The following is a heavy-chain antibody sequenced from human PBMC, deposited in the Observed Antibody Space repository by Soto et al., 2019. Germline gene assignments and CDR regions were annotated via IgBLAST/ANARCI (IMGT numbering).Heavy chain of an antibody. Sequence: PSETLSLTCTVSGGSISSSSYYWGWIRQPPGKGLEWIGSIYYSGSTYYNPSLKSRVTISVDTSKNQFSLKLSSVTAADTAVYYCARQPTMVRGVIIPNWFDPWGQGTLVTVSS. CDR2: IYYSGST. D-gene: IGHD3-10*01. J-gene: IGHJ5*02. CDR1: GGSISSSSYY. CDR3: ARQPTMVRGVIIPNWFDP. V-gene: IGHV4-39*01.